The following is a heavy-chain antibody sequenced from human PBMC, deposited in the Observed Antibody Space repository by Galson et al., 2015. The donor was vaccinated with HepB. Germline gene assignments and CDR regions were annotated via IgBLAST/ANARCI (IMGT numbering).Heavy chain of an antibody. CDR2: ISASGTTI. D-gene: IGHD5-12*01. Sequence: SLRLSCAASTFIFSTYSMNWVRQAPGMGLEWLSYISASGTTIYYADSVKGRFTISGDNAKNSLYLQMNSLRPEDTAVYFCVFLRGNDLKHLDYWGQGILVTVSS. CDR3: VFLRGNDLKHLDY. J-gene: IGHJ4*02. CDR1: TFIFSTYS. V-gene: IGHV3-48*03.